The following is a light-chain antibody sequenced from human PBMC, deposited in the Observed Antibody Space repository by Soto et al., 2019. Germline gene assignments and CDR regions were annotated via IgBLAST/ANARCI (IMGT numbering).Light chain of an antibody. Sequence: DIQMTQSPSPLSASVGDRVTITCRASQSISNWVAWSQQKPGKAPKLLIYDAYSLESGTPSRFSGRRSGTECTLTIASVQPEDVATYYCQQSYSPPITFGQGTRLEIK. CDR3: QQSYSPPIT. CDR1: QSISNW. CDR2: DAY. J-gene: IGKJ5*01. V-gene: IGKV1-5*01.